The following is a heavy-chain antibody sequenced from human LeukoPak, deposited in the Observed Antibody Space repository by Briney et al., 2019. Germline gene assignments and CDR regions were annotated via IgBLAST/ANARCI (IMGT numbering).Heavy chain of an antibody. J-gene: IGHJ4*02. Sequence: SETLSLTCTVSGGSISSGGYYWSWIRQHPGKGLEWIGYIYYSGSTYYNPSLKSRVTISVDTSKNQFSLKLSSVTAADTAVYYCARAVVGMTYFDYWGQGTLVTVSS. D-gene: IGHD2-21*01. CDR3: ARAVVGMTYFDY. V-gene: IGHV4-31*03. CDR2: IYYSGST. CDR1: GGSISSGGYY.